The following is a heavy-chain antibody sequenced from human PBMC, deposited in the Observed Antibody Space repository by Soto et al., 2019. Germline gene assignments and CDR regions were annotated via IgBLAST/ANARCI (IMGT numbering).Heavy chain of an antibody. CDR2: INHSGST. CDR3: AGWGLLWFGENYYYGMAV. D-gene: IGHD3-10*01. J-gene: IGHJ6*02. CDR1: GGSFSGYY. V-gene: IGHV4-34*01. Sequence: SETLSLTCAVYGGSFSGYYWSWIRQPPGKGLEWIGEINHSGSTNYNPSLKSRVTISVDTSKNQFSLKLSSVTAADTAVYYCAGWGLLWFGENYYYGMAVWGQGTTVTVS.